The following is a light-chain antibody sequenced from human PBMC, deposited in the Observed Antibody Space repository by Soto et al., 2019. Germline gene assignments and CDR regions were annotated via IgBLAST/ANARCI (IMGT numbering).Light chain of an antibody. CDR1: QSMGSN. CDR2: GAS. Sequence: EIVMTQSPASLSVSPGERATLSCRASQSMGSNLAWYQQKPGQAPRLLIYGASTRATGIPARFSGSGSGTEFTLTITSLQSEDFAIYYCQQRSNWPPITFGQGTRLENK. CDR3: QQRSNWPPIT. V-gene: IGKV3-15*01. J-gene: IGKJ5*01.